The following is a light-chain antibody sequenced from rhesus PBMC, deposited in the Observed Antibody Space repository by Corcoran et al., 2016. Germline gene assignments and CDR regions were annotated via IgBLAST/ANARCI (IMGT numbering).Light chain of an antibody. Sequence: VMTQSPATLSLFPGETATISCRTSQSVSSYLAWYQQKPGQAPRLLVYGASNRATGIPDRFSGSGSGTDFTLTISSLEPEDFAVYYCQETSNFFTFGPGTELDIK. J-gene: IGKJ3*01. CDR1: QSVSSY. CDR3: QETSNFFT. CDR2: GAS. V-gene: IGKV3-31*02.